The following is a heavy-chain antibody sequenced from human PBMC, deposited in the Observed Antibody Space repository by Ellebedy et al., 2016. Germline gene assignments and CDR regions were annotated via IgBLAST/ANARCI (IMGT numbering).Heavy chain of an antibody. Sequence: GGSLRLSXTGSGFNFGDYYLTWFRQAPGKGLEWVGFIRGRAYGGTTEYAASVRGRFTISRDDSKSIAYLQMNSLKTEDTAVYYCSRVVQPPESYYDSSGPTWGQGTLVTVSS. CDR2: IRGRAYGGTT. D-gene: IGHD3-22*01. CDR3: SRVVQPPESYYDSSGPT. V-gene: IGHV3-49*03. CDR1: GFNFGDYY. J-gene: IGHJ5*02.